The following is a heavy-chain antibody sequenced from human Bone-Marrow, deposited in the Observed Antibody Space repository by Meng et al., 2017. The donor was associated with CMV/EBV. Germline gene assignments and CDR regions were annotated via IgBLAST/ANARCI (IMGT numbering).Heavy chain of an antibody. CDR2: ITPIFGVA. J-gene: IGHJ4*02. Sequence: SVKVSCKASGVTFSSCTLSWVRQAPGQGLEWMGGITPIFGVAQYSQNFQGRVTITADEYTNTAYMDLSSLRSDDTAIYYCATGGTTSRFRVDYWGQGTLVSVSS. CDR3: ATGGTTSRFRVDY. CDR1: GVTFSSCT. V-gene: IGHV1-69*13. D-gene: IGHD1-1*01.